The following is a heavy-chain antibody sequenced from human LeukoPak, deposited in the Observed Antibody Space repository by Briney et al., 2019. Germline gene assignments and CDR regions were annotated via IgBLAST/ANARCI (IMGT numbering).Heavy chain of an antibody. D-gene: IGHD6-13*01. J-gene: IGHJ5*02. V-gene: IGHV3-74*01. CDR1: GFVFRNYY. Sequence: GGSLRLSCTASGFVFRNYYMHWVRQSPGKGLVWVSHINGDGSSTSHADSVKGRFTISRDNAKSTLYLQMNSLRAEDTAVYYCARGGVPAAQDSWGQGTLVTVSS. CDR3: ARGGVPAAQDS. CDR2: INGDGSST.